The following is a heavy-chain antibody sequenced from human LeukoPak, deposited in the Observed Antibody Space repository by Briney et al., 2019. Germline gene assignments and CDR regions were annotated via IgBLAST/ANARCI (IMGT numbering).Heavy chain of an antibody. CDR3: AADSSGDYVNYMDV. Sequence: SVKVSCKASGFTFTSSAMQWVRQARGQRLEWIGWIFVGSGNTNYAQKFQERVTIIRDMSTSTAYMELSSLRSEDTAVYYCAADSSGDYVNYMDVWGKGTTVTVSS. J-gene: IGHJ6*03. CDR2: IFVGSGNT. D-gene: IGHD4-17*01. CDR1: GFTFTSSA. V-gene: IGHV1-58*02.